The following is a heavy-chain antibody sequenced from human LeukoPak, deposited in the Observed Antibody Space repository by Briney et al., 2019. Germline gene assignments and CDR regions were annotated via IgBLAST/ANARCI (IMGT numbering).Heavy chain of an antibody. V-gene: IGHV4-59*01. D-gene: IGHD7-27*01. CDR1: GGSISSYY. CDR3: ARVTGGFDY. J-gene: IGHJ4*02. Sequence: SETLSLTCTVSGGSISSYYWSWIRQPPGKGLEWIGYIYYSGSTNYNPSLKSRVTISVDTSKNQFSLKLCSVTAADTAVYYCARVTGGFDYWGQGTLVTVSS. CDR2: IYYSGST.